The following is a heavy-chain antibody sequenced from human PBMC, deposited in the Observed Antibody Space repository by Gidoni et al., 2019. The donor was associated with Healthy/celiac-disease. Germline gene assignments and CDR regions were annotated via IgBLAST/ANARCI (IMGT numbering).Heavy chain of an antibody. J-gene: IGHJ4*02. CDR3: ARAETTVSSLDY. Sequence: QVQLVQSGAEVKKPGASVKVSCKASGYTIISYAMHWVRQAPGQRLEWMGWINAGNGNTKYSQKFQGRVTITRETSASTAYMELSSLRSEDTAVYYCARAETTVSSLDYWGQGTLVTVSS. D-gene: IGHD4-17*01. CDR1: GYTIISYA. CDR2: INAGNGNT. V-gene: IGHV1-3*01.